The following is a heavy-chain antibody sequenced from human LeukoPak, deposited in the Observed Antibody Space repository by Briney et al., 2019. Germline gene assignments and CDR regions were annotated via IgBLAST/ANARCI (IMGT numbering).Heavy chain of an antibody. D-gene: IGHD4-11*01. Sequence: SETLSLTCTVSGGSISGYYWSWIRQSPGKGLEWIGYIYYSGSSSYNPSLKSRVTISVDTSKNQFSLRLNSVTAADTAVYYCARGGWLQYLSYDYWGQGTLVTVSS. V-gene: IGHV4-59*01. CDR2: IYYSGSS. CDR1: GGSISGYY. CDR3: ARGGWLQYLSYDY. J-gene: IGHJ4*02.